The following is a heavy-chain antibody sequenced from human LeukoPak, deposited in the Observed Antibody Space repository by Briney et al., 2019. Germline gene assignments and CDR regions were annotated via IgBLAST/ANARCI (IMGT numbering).Heavy chain of an antibody. V-gene: IGHV1-46*01. CDR2: INPGGGST. CDR3: HSSNWFDP. CDR1: GYTFTAYY. J-gene: IGHJ5*02. Sequence: GASVKVSCKASGYTFTAYYIHWVRQVPGQGLEWMGIINPGGGSTSYAQKFQGRVTMTRDTSTSTVYLELSSLRSEDTALYYCHSSNWFDPWGQGTMVTVSS.